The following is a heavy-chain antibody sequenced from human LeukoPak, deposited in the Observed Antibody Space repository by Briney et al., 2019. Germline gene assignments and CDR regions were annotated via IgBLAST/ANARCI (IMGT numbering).Heavy chain of an antibody. CDR1: GYTLTELS. V-gene: IGHV1-24*01. D-gene: IGHD6-19*01. CDR3: ATEGGIAVAGTGDDAFDI. Sequence: ASVKVSCKVSGYTLTELSMHWVRQAPGKGLEWMGGFDPEDGETIYAQKFQGRVTMTEDTSASTAYMELSSLRSEDTAVYYCATEGGIAVAGTGDDAFDIWGQGTMVTVSS. CDR2: FDPEDGET. J-gene: IGHJ3*02.